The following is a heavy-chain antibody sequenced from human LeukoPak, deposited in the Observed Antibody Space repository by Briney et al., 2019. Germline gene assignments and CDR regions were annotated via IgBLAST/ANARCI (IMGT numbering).Heavy chain of an antibody. V-gene: IGHV1-2*02. CDR3: ARGHTLRAFDI. Sequence: ASVTVSCKASGYTFIGCEMHWVRVAPGQGLEWVGLINPNSGGRNYEQKFQGRVTMTRDTSISTVYMELSRLRSDDTAVYYCARGHTLRAFDIWGQGTMVSVSS. J-gene: IGHJ3*02. D-gene: IGHD2/OR15-2a*01. CDR1: GYTFIGCE. CDR2: INPNSGGR.